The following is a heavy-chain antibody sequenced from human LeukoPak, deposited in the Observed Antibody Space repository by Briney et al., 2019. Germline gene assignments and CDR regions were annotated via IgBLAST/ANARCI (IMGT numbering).Heavy chain of an antibody. J-gene: IGHJ6*04. CDR1: GFTFSSYD. CDR3: AELGITMIGGV. Sequence: GGSLRLSCAGSGFTFSSYDMNWVRQAPGKGLEWLAYISTSSRTIYYADSVKGRFTISRDNAKNSLYLQMNSLRAGDTAVYYCAELGITMIGGVWGKGTTVTVSS. D-gene: IGHD3-10*02. CDR2: ISTSSRTI. V-gene: IGHV3-48*04.